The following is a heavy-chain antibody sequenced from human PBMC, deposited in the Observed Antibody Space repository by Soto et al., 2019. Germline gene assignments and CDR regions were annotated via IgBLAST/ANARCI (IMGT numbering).Heavy chain of an antibody. J-gene: IGHJ4*02. Sequence: GGSLRLSCAASGFTFGHFAMSWVRQAPGKGLEGVAAISGTGGAAYYADSVKGRFTISRDNSRNTLFLQMNSLRVDDTAIYYCAKPEEVVRGFDFWGLGTLVTVSS. V-gene: IGHV3-23*01. CDR3: AKPEEVVRGFDF. CDR2: ISGTGGAA. CDR1: GFTFGHFA. D-gene: IGHD6-6*01.